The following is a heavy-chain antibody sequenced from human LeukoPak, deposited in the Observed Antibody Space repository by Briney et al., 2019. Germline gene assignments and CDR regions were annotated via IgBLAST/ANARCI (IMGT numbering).Heavy chain of an antibody. CDR2: ISSSSSTI. V-gene: IGHV3-48*01. Sequence: GGSLRLSCAASGFTFSSYSMNWVRQAPGKGLEWVSYISSSSSTIYYADSVKGRFTISRDNAKNSLYLQMNSLRAEDTAVYYCAREVVPAATYMEVWGKGTTVTISS. CDR1: GFTFSSYS. CDR3: AREVVPAATYMEV. D-gene: IGHD2-2*01. J-gene: IGHJ6*03.